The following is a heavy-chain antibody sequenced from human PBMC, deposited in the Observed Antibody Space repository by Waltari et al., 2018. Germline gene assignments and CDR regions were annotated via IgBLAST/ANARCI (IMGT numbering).Heavy chain of an antibody. CDR3: AKDIRNGWYADY. D-gene: IGHD6-19*01. J-gene: IGHJ4*02. V-gene: IGHV3-30*02. CDR2: IRHDRSSE. CDR1: GFDLGYDG. Sequence: QVQLVESGGGLVRPGGPVRRSWVASGFDLGYDGMYWLRQAPGKGLEWVAFIRHDRSSEHYGESVKGRFIISTENFKNTLYLQMNSLRIEDTGIYYCAKDIRNGWYADYLGQGTLVTVSS.